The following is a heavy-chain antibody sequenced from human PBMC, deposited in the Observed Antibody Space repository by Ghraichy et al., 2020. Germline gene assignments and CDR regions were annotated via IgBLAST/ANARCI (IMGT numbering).Heavy chain of an antibody. D-gene: IGHD1-26*01. CDR3: ARGSRESLLDY. CDR2: INHSGST. CDR1: GGSFSGYY. V-gene: IGHV4-34*01. J-gene: IGHJ4*02. Sequence: SETLSLTCAVYGGSFSGYYWTWIRQPPGKGLEWIGEINHSGSTHHNPSLKNRLTILVDTSKNQFSLKLGSVTAADTAFFYCARGSRESLLDYWGQGTLVTVSS.